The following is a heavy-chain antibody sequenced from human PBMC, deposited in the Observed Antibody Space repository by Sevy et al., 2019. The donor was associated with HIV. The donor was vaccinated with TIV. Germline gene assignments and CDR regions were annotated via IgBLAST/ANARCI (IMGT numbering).Heavy chain of an antibody. V-gene: IGHV3-23*01. CDR3: AKPVFGIGSGSPYYYYGMDV. D-gene: IGHD3-10*01. CDR1: GLTFSSYA. J-gene: IGHJ6*02. CDR2: ISSSGGNT. Sequence: GGSLRLSCAASGLTFSSYAMSWVRQAPGKGLEWVSRISSSGGNTYYADSVKGRFSISRDKAKNTLYLQMNSLRVEETAVYYCAKPVFGIGSGSPYYYYGMDVWGQGTTVTVSS.